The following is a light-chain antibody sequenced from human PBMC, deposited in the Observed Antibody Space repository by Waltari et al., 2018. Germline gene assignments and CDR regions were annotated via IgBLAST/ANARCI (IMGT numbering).Light chain of an antibody. CDR2: GAS. V-gene: IGKV3D-15*01. Sequence: EIVMTQSPATLSLSPGERATLSCRASQSVSSSLAWYQQKPGQAPRLLIYGASSRATGIPDRFSVSGSGTEFTLTISSLEPEDVAVYYCQQNTNWPFTFGPGTKLDIK. CDR1: QSVSSS. CDR3: QQNTNWPFT. J-gene: IGKJ3*01.